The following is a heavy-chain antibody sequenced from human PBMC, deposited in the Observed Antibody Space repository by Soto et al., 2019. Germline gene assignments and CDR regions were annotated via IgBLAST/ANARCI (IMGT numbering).Heavy chain of an antibody. J-gene: IGHJ5*02. CDR1: GGSISGYY. CDR3: ARHPRITMVRGGNWFDP. Sequence: PSETLSLTCTVSGGSISGYYWSWIRQPPGKGLEWIGYIYNTGSTVYNPSLKSRVTISVDTSKNQFSLKLSSVTAADTAVYYCARHPRITMVRGGNWFDPWGQGTLVTVSS. D-gene: IGHD3-10*01. V-gene: IGHV4-59*08. CDR2: IYNTGST.